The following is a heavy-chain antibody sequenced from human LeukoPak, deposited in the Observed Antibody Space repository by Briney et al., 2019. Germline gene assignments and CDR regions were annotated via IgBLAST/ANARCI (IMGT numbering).Heavy chain of an antibody. CDR2: INHSGST. D-gene: IGHD2-15*01. CDR3: ARYSRGVGAASDY. CDR1: GGSFSAYY. Sequence: SETLSLTCAVYGGSFSAYYWSWIRQPLGKGLEWIGEINHSGSTNYNPSLKSRVTISVDTSKNQFSLKLSSVIAADTAVYYCARYSRGVGAASDYWGQGTLVTVSS. J-gene: IGHJ4*02. V-gene: IGHV4-34*01.